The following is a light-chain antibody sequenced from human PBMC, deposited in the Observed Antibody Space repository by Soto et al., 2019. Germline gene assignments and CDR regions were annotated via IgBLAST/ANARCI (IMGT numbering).Light chain of an antibody. CDR1: QSVSYTF. CDR2: GAF. J-gene: IGKJ4*01. V-gene: IGKV3-20*01. Sequence: IVLTQSPGTMSLSPGERATISCRASQSVSYTFLAWYQQKTGQAPRLVIHGAFSRATGIPDRFSGSGYGTDFNLTISTLETEDSAVYYCQQYGTSPLTFGGGTKVDIK. CDR3: QQYGTSPLT.